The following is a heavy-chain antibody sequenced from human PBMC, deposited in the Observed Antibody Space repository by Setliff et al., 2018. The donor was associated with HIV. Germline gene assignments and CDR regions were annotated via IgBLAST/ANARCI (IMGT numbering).Heavy chain of an antibody. CDR1: GFTFNSAW. CDR3: TTTLSLWFGAPFDY. CDR2: IKSKTDGGTT. V-gene: IGHV3-15*01. J-gene: IGHJ4*02. Sequence: PGGSLRLSCAASGFTFNSAWMNWVRQAPGKGLEWVGLIKSKTDGGTTDYAAPVKGRFTISRDDSKNTLYLQMNSLKTEDTAVYYCTTTLSLWFGAPFDYWGQGTLVTSPQ. D-gene: IGHD3-10*01.